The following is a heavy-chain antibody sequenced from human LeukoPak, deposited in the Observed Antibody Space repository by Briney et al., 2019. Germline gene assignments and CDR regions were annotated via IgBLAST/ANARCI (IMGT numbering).Heavy chain of an antibody. CDR3: ARGPSIDY. J-gene: IGHJ4*02. Sequence: KPSETLSLTCTVSGGSISSYYWSWIRQPPGKGLEWIGYIYYSGSTNYNPSLKSRVTISVDTSKNQFSLKLSSVTAADTAVYYCARGPSIDYWGQGTLVNVSS. CDR1: GGSISSYY. V-gene: IGHV4-59*01. CDR2: IYYSGST.